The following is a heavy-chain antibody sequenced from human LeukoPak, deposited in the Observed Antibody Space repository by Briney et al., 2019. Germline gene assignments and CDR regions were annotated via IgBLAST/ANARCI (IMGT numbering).Heavy chain of an antibody. CDR3: VRDVSRRIGMDV. D-gene: IGHD2/OR15-2a*01. CDR1: GFSFNSYT. V-gene: IGHV3-21*01. J-gene: IGHJ6*02. Sequence: GGSLRLSCLASGFSFNSYTVNWVREAPGKGLEWVSTISPVSSYTWYAESVKGRFTISRDNPKNSLYLQMDSLRAEDTAVYYCVRDVSRRIGMDVWGQGTTVTVSS. CDR2: ISPVSSYT.